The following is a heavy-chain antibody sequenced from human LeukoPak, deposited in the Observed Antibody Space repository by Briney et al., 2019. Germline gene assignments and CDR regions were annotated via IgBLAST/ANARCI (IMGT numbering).Heavy chain of an antibody. CDR3: AMEVVPAAFDY. V-gene: IGHV3-30*04. Sequence: GGSLRLSCAASGFTFSSYAMHWVRQAPGKGLEWVGVISYDGSNKYYADSVKGRFTISRDNSKNTLYLQMNSLRAEDTAVYYCAMEVVPAAFDYWGQGTLVTVSS. D-gene: IGHD2-2*01. CDR2: ISYDGSNK. J-gene: IGHJ4*02. CDR1: GFTFSSYA.